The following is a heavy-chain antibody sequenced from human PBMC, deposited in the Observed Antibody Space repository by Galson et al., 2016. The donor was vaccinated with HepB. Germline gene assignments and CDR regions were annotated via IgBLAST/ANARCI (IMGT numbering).Heavy chain of an antibody. Sequence: QSGAEVKKPGESLKISCKGSGYRFTNYWIGWVRQMPGKGLEWMGFIYPGDSETRYSPSFHGQVTISVDKSISTAYLQWNTLRASDTAMYYCAIGDTHGDNSGQWPYNWFDPWGQGTLVTVSS. D-gene: IGHD6-19*01. CDR3: AIGDTHGDNSGQWPYNWFDP. J-gene: IGHJ5*02. V-gene: IGHV5-51*03. CDR2: IYPGDSET. CDR1: GYRFTNYW.